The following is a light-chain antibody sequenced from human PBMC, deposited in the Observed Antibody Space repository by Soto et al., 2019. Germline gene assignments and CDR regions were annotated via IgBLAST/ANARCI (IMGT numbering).Light chain of an antibody. CDR2: KAS. CDR3: QQYNSYSPWT. Sequence: IQMTQSPSTLSASVEDRVTITCRASQSISSWLAWYQQKPGKAPKLLIYKASSLESGVPSRFSGSGSGTEFTLTISSLQPDDFATYYCQQYNSYSPWTFGQGTKVDIK. V-gene: IGKV1-5*03. J-gene: IGKJ1*01. CDR1: QSISSW.